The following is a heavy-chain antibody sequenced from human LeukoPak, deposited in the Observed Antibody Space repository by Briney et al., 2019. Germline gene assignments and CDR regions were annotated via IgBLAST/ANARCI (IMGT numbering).Heavy chain of an antibody. D-gene: IGHD6-13*01. CDR1: GFTFSSYA. CDR2: ISGNGVDT. V-gene: IGHV3-23*01. Sequence: GGSLRLSCAASGFTFSSYAMGWVRQAPGKGLEWVSAISGNGVDTFYADSVKGRFTISRDNSRNTLYLQMNSLRAEDTAVYYCAKDSRSLAAAGEVDYWGQGTLVTVSS. CDR3: AKDSRSLAAAGEVDY. J-gene: IGHJ4*02.